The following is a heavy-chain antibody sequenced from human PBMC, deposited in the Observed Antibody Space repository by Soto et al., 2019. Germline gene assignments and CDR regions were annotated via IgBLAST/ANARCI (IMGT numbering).Heavy chain of an antibody. CDR1: XGSISSGGYS. Sequence: SETLSLTCAVSXGSISSGGYSWSWIRQPPGKGLEWIGYIYHSGSTYYNPSLKSRVTISVDRSKNQFSLKLSSVTAADTAVYYCAAGGGLPRYYWGQGTLVTVSS. CDR2: IYHSGST. CDR3: AAGGGLPRYY. J-gene: IGHJ4*02. D-gene: IGHD5-12*01. V-gene: IGHV4-30-2*01.